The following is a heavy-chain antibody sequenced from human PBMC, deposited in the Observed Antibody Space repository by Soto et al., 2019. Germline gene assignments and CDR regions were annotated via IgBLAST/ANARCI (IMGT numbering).Heavy chain of an antibody. Sequence: ASVKVSCKASGYTFTSYGISWVRQAPGQGLEWMGWISAYNDNTNYAQKLQGRVTMTTDTSTSTAYMELRSLRSDDTAVYYCARDDSNYYDSSGYRGNDAFDIWGQGTMVTV. D-gene: IGHD3-22*01. CDR2: ISAYNDNT. J-gene: IGHJ3*02. CDR3: ARDDSNYYDSSGYRGNDAFDI. CDR1: GYTFTSYG. V-gene: IGHV1-18*01.